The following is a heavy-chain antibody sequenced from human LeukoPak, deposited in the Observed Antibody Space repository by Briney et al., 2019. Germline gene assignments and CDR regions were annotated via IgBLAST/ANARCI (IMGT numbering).Heavy chain of an antibody. V-gene: IGHV1-2*02. CDR1: GYTFTGYY. CDR3: ARDPGDSMVFIYYFDY. Sequence: ASVKVSCKASGYTFTGYYMHWVRQAPGQGLEWMGWINPNSGGTNYAQKFQGRVTMTSDTSISTAYMELSRLRSDDTAVYYCARDPGDSMVFIYYFDYWGQGTLVTVSS. D-gene: IGHD2-8*01. J-gene: IGHJ4*02. CDR2: INPNSGGT.